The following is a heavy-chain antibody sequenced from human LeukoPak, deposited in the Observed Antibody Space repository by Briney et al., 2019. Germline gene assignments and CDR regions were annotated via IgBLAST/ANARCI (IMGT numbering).Heavy chain of an antibody. D-gene: IGHD3-22*01. CDR3: ARQDYYDSSRTIDY. Sequence: ASVKVSCKASGYTFTGYYMHWVRQAPGQGLEWMGWINPNSGGTNYAQKFQGRVTMTRDTSIRTAYMELSRLRSDDTAVYYCARQDYYDSSRTIDYWGQGTLVTVSS. J-gene: IGHJ4*02. V-gene: IGHV1-2*02. CDR2: INPNSGGT. CDR1: GYTFTGYY.